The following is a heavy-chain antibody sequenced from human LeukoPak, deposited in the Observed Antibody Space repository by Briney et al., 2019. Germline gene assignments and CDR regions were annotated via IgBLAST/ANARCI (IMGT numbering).Heavy chain of an antibody. CDR1: GVSFSGYY. CDR3: ARVSVRGVDY. J-gene: IGHJ4*02. D-gene: IGHD3-10*01. CDR2: INHSGST. V-gene: IGHV4-34*01. Sequence: TSETLSLTCAVYGVSFSGYYWSWLRQPPGKGLEWVGEINHSGSTNYNPSLESRVTISVDTSNNQFSLELSSVTAAVMAVYYCARVSVRGVDYWGQGTLVTVSS.